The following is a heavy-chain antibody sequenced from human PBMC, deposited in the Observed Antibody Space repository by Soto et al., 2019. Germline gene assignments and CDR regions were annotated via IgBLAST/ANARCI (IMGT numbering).Heavy chain of an antibody. D-gene: IGHD5-12*01. J-gene: IGHJ6*03. CDR1: GDTFNDYY. CDR3: ARESGVATATLDYYYFYMDV. CDR2: INPNRGVK. Sequence: QVQLVQSGAEVKKPGASVTVSCRSSGDTFNDYYIHWVRQAPGQGLEWMGWINPNRGVKKYAQKFQGWVSMTRDTSIRTVYMQLSRLRSDDTAVYYCARESGVATATLDYYYFYMDVWGTGTTVTVSS. V-gene: IGHV1-2*04.